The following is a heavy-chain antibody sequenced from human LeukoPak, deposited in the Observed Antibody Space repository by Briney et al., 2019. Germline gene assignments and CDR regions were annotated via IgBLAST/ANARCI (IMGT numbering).Heavy chain of an antibody. CDR3: ARSPDLQQFLPRFDS. Sequence: SENLSLTCTVTGGSINNYFWSSIRLTPGKGLEWIGYISHSGITKYNPSLKSRVSLSLETSERQFSLGLSSVSPADTAVYFCARSPDLQQFLPRFDSWGQGTLVTVSS. CDR2: ISHSGIT. J-gene: IGHJ4*02. V-gene: IGHV4-59*01. CDR1: GGSINNYF. D-gene: IGHD5-18*01.